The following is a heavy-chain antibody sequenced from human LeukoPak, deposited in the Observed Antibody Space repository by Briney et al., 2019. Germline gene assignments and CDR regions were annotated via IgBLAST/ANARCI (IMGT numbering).Heavy chain of an antibody. CDR1: GGTFSSYA. CDR2: IIPIFGTA. J-gene: IGHJ3*02. D-gene: IGHD2-15*01. V-gene: IGHV1-69*05. CDR3: ARPAESCSSSSCSPNDAFDN. Sequence: SVKVSCKASGGTFSSYAISWVRQAPGQGLEWMGGIIPIFGTANYAQKFQGRVTITTDESTSTAYMELSSLRSEDTAVYYCARPAESCSSSSCSPNDAFDNWGQGTMVIVSS.